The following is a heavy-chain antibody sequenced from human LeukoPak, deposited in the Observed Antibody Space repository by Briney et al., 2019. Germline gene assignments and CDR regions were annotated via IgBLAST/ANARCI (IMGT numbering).Heavy chain of an antibody. CDR1: GGSISSYY. J-gene: IGHJ4*02. CDR2: INHSGST. V-gene: IGHV4-34*01. CDR3: ARRAQKLIAAAGTFLS. Sequence: PSETLSLTCTVSGGSISSYYWSWIRQPPGKGLEWIGEINHSGSTNYNPSLKSRVTISVDTSKNQFSLKLSSVTAADTAVYYCARRAQKLIAAAGTFLSWGQGTLVTVSS. D-gene: IGHD6-13*01.